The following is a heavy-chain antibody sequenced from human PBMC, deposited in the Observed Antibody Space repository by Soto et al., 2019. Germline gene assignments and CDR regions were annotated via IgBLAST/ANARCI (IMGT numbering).Heavy chain of an antibody. CDR3: ARDYGDPTGGGCGWFDP. V-gene: IGHV3-7*01. J-gene: IGHJ5*02. Sequence: EVQLVESGGGLVQPGGSLRLSCAASGFTFSSYWMSWVRQAPGKGLEWVANIKQDGSEKYYVDSVKGRFTISRDNAKNSLYLQMNGLRAEDTAVYYCARDYGDPTGGGCGWFDPWGQGTLVTVSS. CDR2: IKQDGSEK. D-gene: IGHD4-17*01. CDR1: GFTFSSYW.